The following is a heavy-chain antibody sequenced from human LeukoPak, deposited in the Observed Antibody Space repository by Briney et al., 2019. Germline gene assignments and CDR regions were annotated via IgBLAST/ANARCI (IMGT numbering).Heavy chain of an antibody. Sequence: SVKVSCKASGGTFSSYAISWVRQAPGQGLEWMGGIIPIFGTANYAQKFQGRVTITADKSTSTAYMELSSLRSEDTAVYCCATNVGAFPVVVTATYFDYWGQGTLVTVSS. V-gene: IGHV1-69*06. J-gene: IGHJ4*02. D-gene: IGHD2-21*02. CDR2: IIPIFGTA. CDR1: GGTFSSYA. CDR3: ATNVGAFPVVVTATYFDY.